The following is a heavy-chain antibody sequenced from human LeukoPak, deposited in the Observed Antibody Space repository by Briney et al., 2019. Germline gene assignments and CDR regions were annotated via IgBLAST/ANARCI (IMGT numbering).Heavy chain of an antibody. D-gene: IGHD2-2*01. J-gene: IGHJ6*02. CDR1: GFTFSSYA. CDR2: ISGSGGST. V-gene: IGHV3-23*01. CDR3: AKVGIVVVPAARHYYYYYGMDV. Sequence: GGSLRFSCAASGFTFSSYAMSWVRQAPGKGLEWVSAISGSGGSTYYADSVKGRFTISRDNSKNTLYLQMNSLRAEDTAVYYCAKVGIVVVPAARHYYYYYGMDVWGQGTTVTVSS.